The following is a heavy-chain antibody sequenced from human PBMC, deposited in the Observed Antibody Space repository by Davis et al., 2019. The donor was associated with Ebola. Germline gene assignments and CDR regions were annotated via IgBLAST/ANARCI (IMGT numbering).Heavy chain of an antibody. V-gene: IGHV1-69*06. CDR3: AGGYCINGVCYKYYYYGMDV. Sequence: SVKVSCKASGGTFSSYAISWVRQAPGQGLEWMGGIIPIFGTANYAQKFQGRVTITADKSTSTAYMELSSLRSEDTAVYYCAGGYCINGVCYKYYYYGMDVWGQGTTVTVSS. CDR1: GGTFSSYA. J-gene: IGHJ6*02. D-gene: IGHD2-8*01. CDR2: IIPIFGTA.